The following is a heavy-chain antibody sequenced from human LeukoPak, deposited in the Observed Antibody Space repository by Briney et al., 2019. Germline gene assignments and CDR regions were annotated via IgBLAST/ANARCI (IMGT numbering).Heavy chain of an antibody. J-gene: IGHJ4*02. CDR2: IWYDGSNK. CDR1: GFTFSSYG. D-gene: IGHD3-10*01. Sequence: GGSLRLSCAASGFTFSSYGMHWVRQAPGKGLEWVAVIWYDGSNKYYADSVKGRFTISRDNPKNTLYLQMNSLRAEDTAVYYCARVEYLWFGELLDWGQGTLVTVSS. CDR3: ARVEYLWFGELLD. V-gene: IGHV3-33*01.